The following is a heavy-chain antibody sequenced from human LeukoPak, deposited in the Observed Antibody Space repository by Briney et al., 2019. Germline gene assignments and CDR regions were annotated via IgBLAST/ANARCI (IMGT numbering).Heavy chain of an antibody. CDR2: IKQDGSEK. J-gene: IGHJ6*04. CDR3: ARVAGYDFWSGYLDV. D-gene: IGHD3-3*01. CDR1: GFTFSSFW. V-gene: IGHV3-7*01. Sequence: GGSLRLSCEVSGFTFSSFWMNWVRQAPGKGLEWVANIKQDGSEKYYVDSVKGRFTISRDDAKNSLYLQMNSLRAEDTAVYYCARVAGYDFWSGYLDVWGKGTTVTVSS.